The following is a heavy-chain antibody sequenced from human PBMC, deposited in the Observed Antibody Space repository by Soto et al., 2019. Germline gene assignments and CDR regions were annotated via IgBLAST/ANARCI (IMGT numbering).Heavy chain of an antibody. CDR3: ARGATVVTPV. Sequence: QVQLQESGPGLVKPSQTLSLTCTVSGGSISSGGYYWSWIRQHPGKGLEWIGYIYYSGSTYYNPSLKGRVTMSGDTSKNQFSLKLSSVTAADTAVYYCARGATVVTPVWGQGTLVTVSS. J-gene: IGHJ4*02. CDR1: GGSISSGGYY. V-gene: IGHV4-31*03. D-gene: IGHD4-17*01. CDR2: IYYSGST.